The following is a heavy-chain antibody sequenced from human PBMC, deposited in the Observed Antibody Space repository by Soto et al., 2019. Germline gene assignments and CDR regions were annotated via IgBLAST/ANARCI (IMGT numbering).Heavy chain of an antibody. D-gene: IGHD1-26*01. CDR1: GYTFTSYA. CDR2: INAGNGNT. Sequence: QVQLVQSGAEVKKPGASVKVSCKASGYTFTSYAMHWVRQAPGQRLEWMGWINAGNGNTKYSQKFQGRVTITRDTAASTAYMELSNLRSEDTAVYYCASSGSYDPVDYWGQGTLVTVSS. CDR3: ASSGSYDPVDY. J-gene: IGHJ4*02. V-gene: IGHV1-3*01.